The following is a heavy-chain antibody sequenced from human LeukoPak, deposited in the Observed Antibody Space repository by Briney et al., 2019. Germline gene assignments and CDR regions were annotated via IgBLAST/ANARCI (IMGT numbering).Heavy chain of an antibody. CDR2: INHSGST. CDR3: ARARRDSGYYNVDY. J-gene: IGHJ4*02. V-gene: IGHV4-34*01. D-gene: IGHD3-3*01. CDR1: GGSFSGYY. Sequence: SSETLSLTCAVYGGSFSGYYWSWIRQPPGKGLEWIGEINHSGSTNYNPSLKSRVTISVDTSKNQFSLKVSSVTAADTAVYYCARARRDSGYYNVDYWGQGALVTVSS.